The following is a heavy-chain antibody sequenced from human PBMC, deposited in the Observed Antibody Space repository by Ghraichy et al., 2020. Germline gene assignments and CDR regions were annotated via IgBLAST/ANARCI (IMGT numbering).Heavy chain of an antibody. CDR3: AKATYYDSSGYLYFDS. D-gene: IGHD3-22*01. CDR2: IGGSGNP. J-gene: IGHJ4*02. CDR1: GFTFRSYA. V-gene: IGHV3-23*01. Sequence: GGSLRLSCTVSGFTFRSYAMSWVRQAPGKGLEWVSGIGGSGNPYYADSVKARFTISRDNSKNTVNLQMTSLSPEDTALYYCAKATYYDSSGYLYFDSWGQGTLVTVSS.